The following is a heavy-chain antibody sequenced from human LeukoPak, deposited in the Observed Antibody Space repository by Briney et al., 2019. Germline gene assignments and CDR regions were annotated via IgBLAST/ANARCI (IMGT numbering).Heavy chain of an antibody. CDR1: GFTFSSYS. D-gene: IGHD3-22*01. J-gene: IGHJ2*01. CDR3: ARARNFYDSSGHGHWYFDL. Sequence: GALRLSCAASGFTFSSYSMNWVRQAPGKGLEWVSFISSSSTIYYADSMKGRCTISRDNAKNSLYLQMNSLRAEDTAVYYCARARNFYDSSGHGHWYFDLWGRGTLVTVSS. CDR2: ISSSSTI. V-gene: IGHV3-48*01.